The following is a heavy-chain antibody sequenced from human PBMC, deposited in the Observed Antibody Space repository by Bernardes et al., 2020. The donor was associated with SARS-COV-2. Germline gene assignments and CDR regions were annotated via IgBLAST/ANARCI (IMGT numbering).Heavy chain of an antibody. CDR2: ISGSGTST. CDR3: TRGSFPPFDI. J-gene: IGHJ3*02. Sequence: GGSLRLSCAASGFTFSSYAMSWVRQAPGKGLEWVSGISGSGTSTYYADSVKGRFTISRDLSKNTLYLQMNSLRAEDTTVYYCTRGSFPPFDIWGQGTTVTVSS. V-gene: IGHV3-23*01. CDR1: GFTFSSYA. D-gene: IGHD2-21*01.